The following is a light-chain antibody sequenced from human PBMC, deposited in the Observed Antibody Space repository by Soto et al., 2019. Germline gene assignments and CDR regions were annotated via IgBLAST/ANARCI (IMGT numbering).Light chain of an antibody. CDR2: DAF. V-gene: IGKV3-11*01. CDR3: QQRSNWPPT. CDR1: QSVSGY. Sequence: EIVLTQSPATLPLSPGERATLSCRASQSVSGYLAWYQQKPGQAPRLLTYDAFNRATGIPVRFSGTGSGSGTDFTLTISSLEPEDFAVYYCQQRSNWPPTFGGGTKVEIK. J-gene: IGKJ4*01.